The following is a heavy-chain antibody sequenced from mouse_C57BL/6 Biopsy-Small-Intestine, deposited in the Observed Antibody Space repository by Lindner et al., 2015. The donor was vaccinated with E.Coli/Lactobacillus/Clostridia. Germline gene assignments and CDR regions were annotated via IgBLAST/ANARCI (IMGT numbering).Heavy chain of an antibody. CDR2: IDPANGNT. J-gene: IGHJ4*01. Sequence: VQLQESGAELVRPGASVKLSRTASGFNIKDDYMHWVKQRPEQGLEWIGRIDPANGNTKYAPKFQDKATITADTSSNTAYLQLSSLTSEDTAVYYCARCYGDYDYAMDYWGQGTSVTVSS. CDR1: GFNIKDDY. D-gene: IGHD2-13*01. CDR3: ARCYGDYDYAMDY. V-gene: IGHV14-3*01.